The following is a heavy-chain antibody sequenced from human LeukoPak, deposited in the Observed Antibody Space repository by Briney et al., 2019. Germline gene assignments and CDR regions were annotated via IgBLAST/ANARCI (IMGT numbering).Heavy chain of an antibody. CDR1: GFSFDSYG. J-gene: IGHJ3*02. Sequence: GGSLRLSCAASGFSFDSYGMHWVRQAPGKGLEWVSGISARADSTYYADSVKGRVTISRDNSKNTLFLQLNSLRAEDAAVYYCAKTYMWSIDAFHIWGQGTMVTVSS. CDR3: AKTYMWSIDAFHI. V-gene: IGHV3-23*01. CDR2: ISARADST. D-gene: IGHD2-8*02.